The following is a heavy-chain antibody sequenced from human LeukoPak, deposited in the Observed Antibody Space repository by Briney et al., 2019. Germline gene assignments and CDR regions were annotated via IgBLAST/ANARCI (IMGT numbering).Heavy chain of an antibody. D-gene: IGHD4-17*01. V-gene: IGHV3-48*03. CDR3: ASNGDSGYYFDY. Sequence: GGSLRLSCAASGFTFSSYEMNWVRQAPGKGLEWVSYISSSGSTIYYADSVKGRFTISRDNAKNSLYLQMNSLRAEDTAVYYCASNGDSGYYFDYWGQRTLVTVSS. J-gene: IGHJ4*02. CDR2: ISSSGSTI. CDR1: GFTFSSYE.